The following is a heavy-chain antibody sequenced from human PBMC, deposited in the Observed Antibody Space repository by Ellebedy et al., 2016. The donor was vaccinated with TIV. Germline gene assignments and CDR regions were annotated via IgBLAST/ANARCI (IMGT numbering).Heavy chain of an antibody. J-gene: IGHJ3*02. Sequence: PGGSLRLSCAASGFSVSSNYVSWVRQAPGKGMEWVSYIYTGDSTYDVDSVKGRFTISRDNSKNTVSLQMNSLRVEDTAVYYCARVRSSAFEIWGQGTMVTVSS. CDR2: IYTGDST. CDR3: ARVRSSAFEI. V-gene: IGHV3-53*01. CDR1: GFSVSSNY.